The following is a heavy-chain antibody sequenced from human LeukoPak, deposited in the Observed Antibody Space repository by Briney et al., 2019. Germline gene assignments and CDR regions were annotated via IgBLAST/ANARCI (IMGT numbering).Heavy chain of an antibody. J-gene: IGHJ6*02. D-gene: IGHD2-15*01. Sequence: PSETLSLTCSVSGGSIRSGTYHWGWIRQSPGKGLEWIGSISYSGKTYYNPSLWSRVTILKDASKNQFSLRLSSVTAADTAVYYCARAEVDYLYYGMDVWGQGTTVTVSS. CDR3: ARAEVDYLYYGMDV. CDR1: GGSIRSGTYH. V-gene: IGHV4-39*07. CDR2: ISYSGKT.